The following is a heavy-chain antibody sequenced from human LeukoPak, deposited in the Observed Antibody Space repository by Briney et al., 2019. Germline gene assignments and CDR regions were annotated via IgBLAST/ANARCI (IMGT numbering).Heavy chain of an antibody. Sequence: PGGSLRLSCAASGFTFSSYAMSWVRQAPGKGLEWVSAISGSGGSTYYADSVKGRFTISRDNSKNTLYLQMNSLRAEDTAVFYCAKNKGLYGSGNDYWGQGTLVTVSS. J-gene: IGHJ4*02. V-gene: IGHV3-23*01. CDR1: GFTFSSYA. CDR2: ISGSGGST. CDR3: AKNKGLYGSGNDY. D-gene: IGHD3-10*01.